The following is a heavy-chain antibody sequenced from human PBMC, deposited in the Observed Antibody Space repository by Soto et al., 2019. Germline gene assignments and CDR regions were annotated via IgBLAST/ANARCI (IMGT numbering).Heavy chain of an antibody. CDR2: ISYDGSNK. CDR3: AKDYSPRNLGWFDP. J-gene: IGHJ5*02. D-gene: IGHD6-13*01. CDR1: GFTFSSYG. V-gene: IGHV3-30*18. Sequence: QVQLVESGGGVVQPGRSLRLSCAASGFTFSSYGMHWVRQAPGKGLEWVAVISYDGSNKYYADSVKGRFTISRDNSKNTLYLQMNSLRAEDTAVYYCAKDYSPRNLGWFDPWGQGTLVTGSS.